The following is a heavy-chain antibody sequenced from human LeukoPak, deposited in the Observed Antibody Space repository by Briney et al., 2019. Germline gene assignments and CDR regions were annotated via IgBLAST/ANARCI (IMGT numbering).Heavy chain of an antibody. CDR2: IYYSGTT. CDR3: ARLTGYDWESSYDY. D-gene: IGHD5-12*01. Sequence: PSETLSLTCTVSGGSIRSGDHYWGWIRQPPGKGLEWIGNIYYSGTTYYNPSLKSRVTISVDTSKNQFSLKLSSVTAADTAVYYCARLTGYDWESSYDYWGQGTLVTVSS. V-gene: IGHV4-39*07. J-gene: IGHJ4*02. CDR1: GGSIRSGDHY.